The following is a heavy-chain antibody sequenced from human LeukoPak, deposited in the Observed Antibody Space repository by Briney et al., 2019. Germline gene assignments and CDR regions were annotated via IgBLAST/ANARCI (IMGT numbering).Heavy chain of an antibody. V-gene: IGHV3-30*04. J-gene: IGHJ6*03. CDR2: ISYDGSDK. Sequence: GGSLRLSCAASGFTFSSYAMYWVRQAPGKGLEWVAVISYDGSDKFYADSVKGRFTISRDNSKNTLCLQMNSLRAEDTAVYYCAKIGVDGSYGYYYYMDVWGKGTTVTVSS. D-gene: IGHD1-26*01. CDR1: GFTFSSYA. CDR3: AKIGVDGSYGYYYYMDV.